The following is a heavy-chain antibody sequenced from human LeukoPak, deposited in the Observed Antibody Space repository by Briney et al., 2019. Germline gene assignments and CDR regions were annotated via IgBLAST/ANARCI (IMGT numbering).Heavy chain of an antibody. CDR2: IYYSGST. V-gene: IGHV4-39*07. CDR3: ATIWGAYYFDC. J-gene: IGHJ4*02. CDR1: GGSIRSSSYY. Sequence: PSETLSLTCTVSGGSIRSSSYYWGWIRQPPGKGLEWIGTIYYSGSTYYNPSLKSRFTMLVDTSKNQFSLKLSSVTAADTAVYYCATIWGAYYFDCWGQGTLVTVSS. D-gene: IGHD7-27*01.